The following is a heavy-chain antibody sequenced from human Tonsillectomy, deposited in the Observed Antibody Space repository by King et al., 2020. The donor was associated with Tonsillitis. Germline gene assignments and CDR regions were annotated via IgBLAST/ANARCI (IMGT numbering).Heavy chain of an antibody. Sequence: VQLVESGGGVVQPGRSLRLSCVASGFTFSSFGMHWVRQAPGKGLEWVSVISHDGSNKYYADSVKGRFTISRDNSKNTLFLQMNSLRAEDTAVYYCAKGTFWSGFYLDHWGQRTLVTVSS. CDR3: AKGTFWSGFYLDH. CDR1: GFTFSSFG. J-gene: IGHJ4*02. V-gene: IGHV3-30*18. CDR2: ISHDGSNK. D-gene: IGHD3-3*01.